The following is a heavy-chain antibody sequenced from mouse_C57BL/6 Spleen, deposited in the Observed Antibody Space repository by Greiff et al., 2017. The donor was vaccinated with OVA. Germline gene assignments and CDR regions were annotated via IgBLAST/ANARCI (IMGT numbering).Heavy chain of an antibody. Sequence: QVQLQQSGAELVRPGASVKLSCKASGYTFTDYYINWVKQRPGQGLEWIARIYPGSGNTYYNEKFKGKATLTAEKSSSTASMQLSSLTSEDSAVYFCARSNGYYVAMDYWGQGTSVTVSS. V-gene: IGHV1-76*01. J-gene: IGHJ4*01. CDR2: IYPGSGNT. CDR1: GYTFTDYY. CDR3: ARSNGYYVAMDY. D-gene: IGHD2-3*01.